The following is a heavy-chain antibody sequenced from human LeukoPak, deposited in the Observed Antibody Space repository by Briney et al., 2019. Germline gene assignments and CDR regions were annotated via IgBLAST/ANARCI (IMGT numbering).Heavy chain of an antibody. CDR1: GFTFSDYY. CDR3: ARDPWGIVVVVAKENY. Sequence: PGGSLRLSCAASGFTFSDYYMSWIRQAPGKGLEWVSYISSSGSTIYYADSVKGRFTISRDNAKNSLYLQMNSLRAEDTAVYYCARDPWGIVVVVAKENYWGQGTLVTVSS. V-gene: IGHV3-11*04. J-gene: IGHJ4*02. D-gene: IGHD2-15*01. CDR2: ISSSGSTI.